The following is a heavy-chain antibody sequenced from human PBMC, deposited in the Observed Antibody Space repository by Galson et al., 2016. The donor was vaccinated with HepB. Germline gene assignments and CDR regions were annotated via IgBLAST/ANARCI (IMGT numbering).Heavy chain of an antibody. Sequence: SETLSLTCDVSGHSVSTDFHWAWIRQPPGKRLEWIANIYHTGTTYYNPSLKSRVTMSVDTSQNQFSLRLTSVTAADTAAYYCARDLTSTSCFDYWGQGVLVTVSS. D-gene: IGHD2-2*01. CDR3: ARDLTSTSCFDY. V-gene: IGHV4-38-2*02. CDR1: GHSVSTDFH. CDR2: IYHTGTT. J-gene: IGHJ4*02.